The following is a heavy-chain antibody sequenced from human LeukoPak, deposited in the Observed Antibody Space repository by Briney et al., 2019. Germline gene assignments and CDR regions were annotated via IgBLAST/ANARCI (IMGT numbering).Heavy chain of an antibody. CDR1: GYTVTSYY. CDR2: LNPSGGSS. D-gene: IGHD4-17*01. CDR3: ANGDVHWYFDL. J-gene: IGHJ2*01. V-gene: IGHV1-46*01. Sequence: ASVKVSCKASGYTVTSYYMHWVRQAPGQGLEWMAILNPSGGSSSYARKFQGRATLTRATSTSTVYMELSSLRSEDTAVYYCANGDVHWYFDLWGRGTLVTVSS.